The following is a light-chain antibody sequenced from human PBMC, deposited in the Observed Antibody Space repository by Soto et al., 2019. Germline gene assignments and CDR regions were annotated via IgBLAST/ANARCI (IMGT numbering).Light chain of an antibody. CDR2: GAS. CDR1: QSVSSSY. Sequence: EIVLTQSPGTLSLSPGERATLSCRASQSVSSSYLAWYQQKPGQAPRLLIYGASSRATGIPDRFSGSGSGTDFTLTISRREPEDFAVYYCQQYGSSPWTFGQGNKVEIQ. V-gene: IGKV3-20*01. J-gene: IGKJ1*01. CDR3: QQYGSSPWT.